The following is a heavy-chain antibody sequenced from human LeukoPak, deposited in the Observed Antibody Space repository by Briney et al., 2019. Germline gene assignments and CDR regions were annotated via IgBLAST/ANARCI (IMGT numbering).Heavy chain of an antibody. J-gene: IGHJ6*03. V-gene: IGHV4-34*01. CDR1: GGSFSGYY. Sequence: SETLPLTCAVYGGSFSGYYWSWIRQPPGKGLEWIGEINHSGSTNYNPSPKSRVTISVDTSKNQFSLKLSSVTAADTAVYYCARGGAARPLYYYYYYMDVWGKGTTVTVSS. D-gene: IGHD6-6*01. CDR2: INHSGST. CDR3: ARGGAARPLYYYYYYMDV.